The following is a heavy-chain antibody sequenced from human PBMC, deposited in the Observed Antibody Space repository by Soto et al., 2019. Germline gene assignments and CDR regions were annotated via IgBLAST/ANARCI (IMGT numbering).Heavy chain of an antibody. CDR2: IYYSGST. CDR1: GGSVSSGSYY. Sequence: QVQLQESGPGLVKPSATLSLTCTVSGGSVSSGSYYWSWIRQPPGKGLECIGYIYYSGSTNYNPSLKRRVTISVDTSKNQFSLKLSSVTAADTAVYYFARVSSSWGLVNYFDYWGQGNLVTVSS. D-gene: IGHD6-13*01. J-gene: IGHJ4*02. V-gene: IGHV4-61*01. CDR3: ARVSSSWGLVNYFDY.